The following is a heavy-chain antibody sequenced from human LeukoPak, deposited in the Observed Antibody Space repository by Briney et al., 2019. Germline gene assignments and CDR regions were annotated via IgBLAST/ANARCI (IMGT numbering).Heavy chain of an antibody. CDR3: AKDVRGVYPDY. V-gene: IGHV3-30*02. J-gene: IGHJ4*02. D-gene: IGHD3-10*02. CDR2: IWYDGSNR. Sequence: QSGGSLRLSCVASGFTFRSYGMHWVRQAPGKGLEWVAIIWYDGSNRYYADSVKGRFTISRDNSKNTLYLQMNSLRAEDTAVYYCAKDVRGVYPDYWGQGTLVTVSS. CDR1: GFTFRSYG.